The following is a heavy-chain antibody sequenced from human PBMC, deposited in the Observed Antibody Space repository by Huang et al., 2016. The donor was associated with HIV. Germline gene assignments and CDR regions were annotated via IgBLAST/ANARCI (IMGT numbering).Heavy chain of an antibody. D-gene: IGHD3-10*01. CDR1: GYTFTTFG. V-gene: IGHV1-18*04. CDR2: ISPYNVMT. Sequence: QVQLVQSGTEVRKPGASVKVSCKASGYTFTTFGITWVRQAPGQGLEWMGWISPYNVMTGYEQKLRGRITMTKDTSTTTAYMELRTLTSDDTAVYYCARSYGSGNDFLDFWGQGTLVTVSS. J-gene: IGHJ3*01. CDR3: ARSYGSGNDFLDF.